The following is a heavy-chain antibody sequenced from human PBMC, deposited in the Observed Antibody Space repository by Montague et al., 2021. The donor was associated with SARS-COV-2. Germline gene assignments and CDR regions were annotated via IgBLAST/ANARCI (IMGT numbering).Heavy chain of an antibody. J-gene: IGHJ5*02. CDR1: GYSISSGYY. V-gene: IGHV4-38-2*02. CDR2: ICHSGST. D-gene: IGHD3-22*01. CDR3: AGVRRITMIVVVSTPMGSFDP. Sequence: SDSLSLTRTVSGYSISSGYYCGWIRQQPGKGLEWIGGICHSGSTNYNPSLKSRVAISVDTSKNQFSLKLRSVTAADTTVYYCAGVRRITMIVVVSTPMGSFDPWGQGTLVTVSS.